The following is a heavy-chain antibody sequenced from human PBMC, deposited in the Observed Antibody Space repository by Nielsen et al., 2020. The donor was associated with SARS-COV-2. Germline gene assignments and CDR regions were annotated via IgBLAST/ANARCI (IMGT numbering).Heavy chain of an antibody. CDR2: ISYAGETK. V-gene: IGHV3-30*03. D-gene: IGHD6-13*01. CDR3: ARETGDYTSSWFDY. J-gene: IGHJ5*01. Sequence: WVRQAPGKGLEWVAIISYAGETKYQSDSVEGRFTISRDNSMDTLYLHMNSLRHEDTAVYYCARETGDYTSSWFDYWGQGTLVTVSS.